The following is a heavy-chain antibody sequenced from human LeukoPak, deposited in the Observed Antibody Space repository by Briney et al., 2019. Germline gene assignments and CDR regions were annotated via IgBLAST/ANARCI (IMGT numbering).Heavy chain of an antibody. CDR3: VRYSGDADY. J-gene: IGHJ4*02. D-gene: IGHD5-12*01. CDR2: IRSKIYGGTT. V-gene: IGHV3-49*03. Sequence: QPGRSLRLSCTASGLTFDNYAMSWFRQAPGKGLEWVGFIRSKIYGGTTEYAAFVKGRFTISRDDSKSMAYLQMTSLKSEDTAVYYCVRYSGDADYWGQGTLVTVSS. CDR1: GLTFDNYA.